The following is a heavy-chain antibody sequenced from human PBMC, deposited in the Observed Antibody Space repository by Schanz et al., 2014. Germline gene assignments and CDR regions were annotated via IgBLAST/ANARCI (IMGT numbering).Heavy chain of an antibody. V-gene: IGHV3-23*01. J-gene: IGHJ4*02. CDR1: GFTFSTYA. Sequence: VQLLDSGGGLVQPGGSLRLSCAASGFTFSTYAMSWVRQAPGKGLEWVSAISGSGGSTYYAASVKGRFTISRDNSKNTLYLQMNSQRAEDTAVYYCAKDPSHGDYDYYFDYWGQGTLVTVSS. CDR3: AKDPSHGDYDYYFDY. D-gene: IGHD3-22*01. CDR2: ISGSGGST.